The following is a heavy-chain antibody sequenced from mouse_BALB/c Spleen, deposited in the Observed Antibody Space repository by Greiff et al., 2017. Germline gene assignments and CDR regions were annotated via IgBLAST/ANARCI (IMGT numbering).Heavy chain of an antibody. D-gene: IGHD2-4*01. CDR2: ISYDGSN. J-gene: IGHJ4*01. V-gene: IGHV3-6*02. Sequence: EVKLMESGPGLVKPSQSLSLTCSVTGYSITSGYYWYWIRQFPGNKLEWMGYISYDGSNNYNPSLKNRISITRDTSKNQFFLKLNSVTTEDTATYYCASLYDYDVDAMDYWGQGTSVTVSS. CDR1: GYSITSGYY. CDR3: ASLYDYDVDAMDY.